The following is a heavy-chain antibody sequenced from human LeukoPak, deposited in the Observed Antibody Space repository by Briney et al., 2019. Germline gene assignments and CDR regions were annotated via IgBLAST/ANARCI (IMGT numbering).Heavy chain of an antibody. J-gene: IGHJ4*02. CDR3: ARDWGFDPVTESQDSSGSTDDY. CDR2: IIPILGIA. Sequence: GSSVKVSCKASGGTFSSYTISWVRQAPGQGLEWMGRIIPILGIANYAQKFQGRVTITADKSTSTAYMELSSLRSEVTAVYYCARDWGFDPVTESQDSSGSTDDYWGQGTLVTVSS. D-gene: IGHD3-22*01. CDR1: GGTFSSYT. V-gene: IGHV1-69*04.